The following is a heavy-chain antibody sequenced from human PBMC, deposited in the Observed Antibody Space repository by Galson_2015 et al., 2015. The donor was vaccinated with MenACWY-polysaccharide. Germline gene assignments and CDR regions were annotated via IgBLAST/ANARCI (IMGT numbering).Heavy chain of an antibody. CDR1: AFSLRTRGMP. J-gene: IGHJ4*02. V-gene: IGHV2-5*08. CDR2: IYWHTDK. D-gene: IGHD3-22*01. Sequence: PPPPTPTQTPTLTCTSPAFSLRTRGMPAARIRHPPAQPLERLALIYWHTDKRYRPTLENRLIITKDTSKNQVVLTMTNMDPVDTATYYCAHPGHYYDGSGSGHGLYFEYWGQGTLLTVSS. CDR3: AHPGHYYDGSGSGHGLYFEY.